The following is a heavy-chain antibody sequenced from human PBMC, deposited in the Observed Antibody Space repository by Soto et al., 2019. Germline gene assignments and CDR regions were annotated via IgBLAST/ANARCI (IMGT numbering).Heavy chain of an antibody. CDR3: AKDGLGGNYIYYFDY. V-gene: IGHV3-23*01. Sequence: QTGGSLRLSCVASGFIFSNHAVNWVRQAPGKGLEWVSGIGGDGGTTYYADSVRGRFTISRDNSKNTLFLQMNSLRAEDTAVYYCAKDGLGGNYIYYFDYWGQGTLVTVSS. J-gene: IGHJ4*02. CDR1: GFIFSNHA. CDR2: IGGDGGTT. D-gene: IGHD4-4*01.